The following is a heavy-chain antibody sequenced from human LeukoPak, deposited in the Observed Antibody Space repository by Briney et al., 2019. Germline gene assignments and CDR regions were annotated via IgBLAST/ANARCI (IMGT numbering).Heavy chain of an antibody. Sequence: PSETLSLTCTLSGGSISRYYWSWIRQPPGKRLEWIGYIYYSGSTNYNPSLKSRVTISVDTSKNQFSLKLSSVTAADTAVYYCARGGIGAAGPVGYWGEGTLVTVSS. CDR1: GGSISRYY. J-gene: IGHJ4*02. CDR3: ARGGIGAAGPVGY. CDR2: IYYSGST. V-gene: IGHV4-59*01. D-gene: IGHD6-13*01.